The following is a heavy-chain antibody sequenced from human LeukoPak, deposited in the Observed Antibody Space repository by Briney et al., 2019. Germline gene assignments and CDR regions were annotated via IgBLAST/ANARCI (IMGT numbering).Heavy chain of an antibody. V-gene: IGHV4-30-4*08. CDR2: IYYSGST. CDR3: GRPSPKWVGCHDCFDI. Sequence: PSQTLSLTCTVSGGSISSGDYYWSWIRQPPGKGLEWIGYIYYSGSTYYNPSLKSRVTISVDTSKNQFSLKLSSVTAADTPVYYCGRPSPKWVGCHDCFDILGQGKM. CDR1: GGSISSGDYY. J-gene: IGHJ3*02. D-gene: IGHD2-21*01.